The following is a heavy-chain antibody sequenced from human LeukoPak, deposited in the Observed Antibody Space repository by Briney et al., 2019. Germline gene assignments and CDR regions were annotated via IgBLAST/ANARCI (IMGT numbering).Heavy chain of an antibody. CDR3: ATLWRNDY. V-gene: IGHV3-23*01. D-gene: IGHD2-21*01. J-gene: IGHJ4*02. Sequence: PGGSLRLSCAASGFTFSSYAMIWVRQAPGKGLEWVSNISGSGASTYYADSVKGRFIISRDNSKNTLYLKMNSLRAEDAAIYCCATLWRNDYWGQGTLVTVSS. CDR1: GFTFSSYA. CDR2: ISGSGAST.